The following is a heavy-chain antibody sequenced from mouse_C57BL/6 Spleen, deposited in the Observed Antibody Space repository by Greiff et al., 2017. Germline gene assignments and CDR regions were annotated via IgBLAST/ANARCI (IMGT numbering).Heavy chain of an antibody. CDR2: IDPSDSYT. CDR1: GYTFTSYW. Sequence: QVQLKESGAELVRPGTSVKLSCKASGYTFTSYWMHWVKQRPGQGLEWIGVIDPSDSYTNYNQKFKSKATLTVDTSSSTAYMQLSSLTSEASAVYYCARSYYGNYYFDYWGQGTTLTVSS. V-gene: IGHV1-59*01. CDR3: ARSYYGNYYFDY. J-gene: IGHJ2*01. D-gene: IGHD2-10*01.